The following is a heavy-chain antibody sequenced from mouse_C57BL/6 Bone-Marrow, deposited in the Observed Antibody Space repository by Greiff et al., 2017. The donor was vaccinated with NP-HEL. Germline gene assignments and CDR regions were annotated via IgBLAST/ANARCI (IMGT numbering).Heavy chain of an antibody. J-gene: IGHJ3*01. D-gene: IGHD3-2*02. CDR3: ARRAAQVPWFAY. CDR2: IDPSDSYT. V-gene: IGHV1-59*01. Sequence: QVHVKQPGAELVRPGTSVKLSCKASGYTFTSYWMHWVKQRPGQGLEWIGVIDPSDSYTNYNQKFKGKATLTVDTSSSTAYMQLSSLTSEDSAVYYCARRAAQVPWFAYWGQGTLVTVSA. CDR1: GYTFTSYW.